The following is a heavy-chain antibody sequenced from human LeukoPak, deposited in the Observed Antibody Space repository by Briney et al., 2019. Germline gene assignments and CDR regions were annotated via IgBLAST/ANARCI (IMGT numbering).Heavy chain of an antibody. J-gene: IGHJ5*02. CDR2: INAGNDNT. CDR3: ARDLGYCTGGTCSPNLFDP. V-gene: IGHV1-3*01. CDR1: GYTFTSYA. D-gene: IGHD2-8*02. Sequence: ASVKVSCKASGYTFTSYAMHWVRQAPGQRLEWMGWINAGNDNTKYSQKFQGRVTITRDTSASTAYMELSSLRSEDTAVYYCARDLGYCTGGTCSPNLFDPWGQGTLVTVSS.